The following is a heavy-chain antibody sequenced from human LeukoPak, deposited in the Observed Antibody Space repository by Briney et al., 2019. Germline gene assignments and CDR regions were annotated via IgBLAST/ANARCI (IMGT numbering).Heavy chain of an antibody. CDR2: IYPGDSDT. CDR1: GYSLTSYW. J-gene: IGHJ5*02. Sequence: GESLKISCKGSGYSLTSYWLGWVRQMPGKGLEWMGIIYPGDSDTRYSPSFQGQVTISADKSISTAYLQWSSLKASDTAMYYCARLGQYYDSSGYGNNWFDPWGQGTLVTVSS. V-gene: IGHV5-51*01. CDR3: ARLGQYYDSSGYGNNWFDP. D-gene: IGHD3-22*01.